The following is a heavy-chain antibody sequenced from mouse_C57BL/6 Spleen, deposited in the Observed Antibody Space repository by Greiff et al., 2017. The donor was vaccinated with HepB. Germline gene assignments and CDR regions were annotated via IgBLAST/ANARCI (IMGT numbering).Heavy chain of an antibody. CDR3: VGHENDFYV. J-gene: IGHJ1*03. V-gene: IGHV10-1*01. CDR1: GFSFTTYA. Sequence: EVQRVESGGGLVQPKGSLKLSCAASGFSFTTYAMNWVRQAPGKGLEWVARIRSKSNNNETNYADSVKDRFTISRDDSESMLYLHMINLKTEDTALYYCVGHENDFYVWGTGTTVTVSS. CDR2: IRSKSNNNET.